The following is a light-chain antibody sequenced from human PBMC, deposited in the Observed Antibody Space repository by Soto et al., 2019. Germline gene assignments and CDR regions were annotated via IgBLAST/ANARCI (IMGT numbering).Light chain of an antibody. J-gene: IGLJ3*02. V-gene: IGLV1-40*01. CDR3: QSYDSSLSGSGV. Sequence: QSVLTQPPSVSGAPGQRVTISCTGSYSNIGAGYEVHWYQQIPGTAPKLLISGHNNRPSGVPDRFFGSKSGTSASLTIIGLQAEDEVDYYCQSYDSSLSGSGVFGGGTQLTVL. CDR1: YSNIGAGYE. CDR2: GHN.